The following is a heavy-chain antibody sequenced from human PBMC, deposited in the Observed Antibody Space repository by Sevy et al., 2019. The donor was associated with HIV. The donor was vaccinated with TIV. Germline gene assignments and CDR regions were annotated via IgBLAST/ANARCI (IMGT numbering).Heavy chain of an antibody. CDR2: IYYTGST. J-gene: IGHJ5*02. Sequence: SETLSLTCTVSGASIRSGTYYWSWIRQHPGKGLEWIGYIYYTGSTYYNPSLKSRVIISLDASKNQFSLKLSSVTAADTAVYYCARGRLIVARERWFDPWGQGTLVTVSS. V-gene: IGHV4-31*03. D-gene: IGHD5-12*01. CDR3: ARGRLIVARERWFDP. CDR1: GASIRSGTYY.